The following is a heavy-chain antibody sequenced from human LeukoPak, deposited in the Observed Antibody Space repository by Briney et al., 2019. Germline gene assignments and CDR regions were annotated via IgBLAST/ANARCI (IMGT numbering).Heavy chain of an antibody. Sequence: GRSLRLSCAASGFTFSSYGMHWVRQAPGKGLEWVAVISYDGSNKDFADSLKGRFTISRDNSKNTLYLKMNSLRAEDTAVYYCARDYYDSSGYYQVSYWGQGTLVTVSS. V-gene: IGHV3-30*03. CDR3: ARDYYDSSGYYQVSY. CDR1: GFTFSSYG. CDR2: ISYDGSNK. J-gene: IGHJ4*02. D-gene: IGHD3-22*01.